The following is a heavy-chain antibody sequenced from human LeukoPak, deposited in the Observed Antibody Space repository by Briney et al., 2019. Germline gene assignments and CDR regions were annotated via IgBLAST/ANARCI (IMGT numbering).Heavy chain of an antibody. J-gene: IGHJ4*02. Sequence: GGSLRLSCAASGFSVSSNYMSWVRQAPGKGLEWVSVIYSGGSAYYADSVKGRFTISRDNSKNTLYLQMNGLRVEDTAVYYCARTVVITSTADYFDHWGQGTLVTVSS. CDR2: IYSGGSA. CDR3: ARTVVITSTADYFDH. V-gene: IGHV3-53*01. D-gene: IGHD4/OR15-4a*01. CDR1: GFSVSSNY.